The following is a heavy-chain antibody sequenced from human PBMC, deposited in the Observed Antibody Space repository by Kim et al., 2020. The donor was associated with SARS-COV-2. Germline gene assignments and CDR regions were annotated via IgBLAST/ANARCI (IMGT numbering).Heavy chain of an antibody. V-gene: IGHV1-46*01. J-gene: IGHJ6*03. Sequence: QKFQGRVTMTRDTSTSTVYMELSSLRSEDTGVYYCARGPSTGGYYYYMDVWGKGTTVTVSS. CDR3: ARGPSTGGYYYYMDV. D-gene: IGHD3-10*01.